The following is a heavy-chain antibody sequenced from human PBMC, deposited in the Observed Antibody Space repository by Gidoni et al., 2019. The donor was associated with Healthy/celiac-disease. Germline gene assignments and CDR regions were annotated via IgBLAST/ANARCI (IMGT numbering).Heavy chain of an antibody. CDR2: ISGSGGST. CDR1: GFTFISYA. V-gene: IGHV3-23*01. J-gene: IGHJ1*01. Sequence: EVQLLESGGGLVQPGGSLRLSCSASGFTFISYAMSWVRQAPGKGLEWVSAISGSGGSTYYADSVKGRFTISRDNSKKTLYLQMNSLRAEDTAVYYCAKDLAGNSLAYFKHGGQGTLVTVSS. CDR3: AKDLAGNSLAYFKH. D-gene: IGHD6-13*01.